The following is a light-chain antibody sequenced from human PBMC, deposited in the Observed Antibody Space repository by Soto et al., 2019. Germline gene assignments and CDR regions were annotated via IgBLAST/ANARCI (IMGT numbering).Light chain of an antibody. V-gene: IGKV1-5*01. CDR1: QSISSW. Sequence: DIPMTQSPSTLSASVGDRVTITCRASQSISSWLAWYQQKPGKAPKLLIYDASSLESGVPSRFSGGGSGTEFTLTISSLQPDDFATYYCQQYNSWARTFGQGTKVEIK. CDR3: QQYNSWART. CDR2: DAS. J-gene: IGKJ1*01.